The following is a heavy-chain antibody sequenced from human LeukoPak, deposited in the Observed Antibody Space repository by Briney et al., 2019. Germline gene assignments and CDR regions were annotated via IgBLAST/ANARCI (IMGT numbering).Heavy chain of an antibody. Sequence: AGGSLRLSCAASGFSVSSKYMSWVRQAPGKGLEWVSYISSSSDKIYYADSVKGRFTISRDNSKNSLYLQMNGLRAEDTAVYYCASRAIGWYRDANWFDPWGQGTLVTVSS. CDR3: ASRAIGWYRDANWFDP. CDR1: GFSVSSKY. J-gene: IGHJ5*02. V-gene: IGHV3-48*04. CDR2: ISSSSDKI. D-gene: IGHD6-19*01.